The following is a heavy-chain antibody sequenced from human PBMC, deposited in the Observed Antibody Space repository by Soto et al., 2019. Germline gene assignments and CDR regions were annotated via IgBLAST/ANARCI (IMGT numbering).Heavy chain of an antibody. CDR1: GGTFSTYA. Sequence: QVQLVQSGAEVKKPESSVKVSCKAPGGTFSTYAISWVRQAPGQGLEWMGGIIPMFGTANYAQRFQDRVTITADEATNTVYMELRSLRSEDTAVSFWASGIHLWLRRINNGESGWGEGTLVTVSS. D-gene: IGHD5-12*01. CDR3: ASGIHLWLRRINNGESG. CDR2: IIPMFGTA. V-gene: IGHV1-69*12. J-gene: IGHJ4*02.